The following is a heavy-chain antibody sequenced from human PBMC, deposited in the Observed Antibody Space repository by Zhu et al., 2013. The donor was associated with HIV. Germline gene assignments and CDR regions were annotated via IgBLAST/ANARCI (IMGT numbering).Heavy chain of an antibody. V-gene: IGHV1-2*02. CDR1: GYTFIGYY. D-gene: IGHD1-26*01. CDR2: INPNSGGT. Sequence: QVQLAQSGAEVKKPGASVKVSCKASGYTFIGYYIHWVRQAPGQGLEWMGWINPNSGGTNYAQKFQGRVSMTTDTSISTAYMELSRLKFDDTAVYYCARGVGGSHPANAEYFQHWGQGSLLTVSS. CDR3: ARGVGGSHPANAEYFQH. J-gene: IGHJ1*01.